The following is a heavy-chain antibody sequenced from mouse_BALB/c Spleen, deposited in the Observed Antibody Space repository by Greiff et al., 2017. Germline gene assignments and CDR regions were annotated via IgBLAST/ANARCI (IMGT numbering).Heavy chain of an antibody. Sequence: EVQLVESGGGLVKPGGSLKLSCAASGFTFSSYAMSWVRQTPEQRLEWVASISSGGSTSYPDSVKGRFTISRDNATNILYLQMSSLRSEDTAMYYCARYYYGNFFDYWGQGTTLTVSA. CDR1: GFTFSSYA. CDR3: ARYYYGNFFDY. V-gene: IGHV5-6-5*01. D-gene: IGHD2-1*01. CDR2: ISSGGST. J-gene: IGHJ2*01.